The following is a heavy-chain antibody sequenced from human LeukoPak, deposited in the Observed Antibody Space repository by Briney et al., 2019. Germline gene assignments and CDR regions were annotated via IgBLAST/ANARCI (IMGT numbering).Heavy chain of an antibody. CDR2: IYYSGST. CDR3: ARDGYSSGWFDY. CDR1: GGSISSYY. D-gene: IGHD6-19*01. Sequence: SETLSLTCTVSGGSISSYYWSWIRQPPGKGLEWIGYIYYSGSTNYNPSLKSRVTISVDTSKNQFSLKLSSVTAADTAVYYCARDGYSSGWFDYWGQGTLVTVSS. J-gene: IGHJ5*01. V-gene: IGHV4-59*01.